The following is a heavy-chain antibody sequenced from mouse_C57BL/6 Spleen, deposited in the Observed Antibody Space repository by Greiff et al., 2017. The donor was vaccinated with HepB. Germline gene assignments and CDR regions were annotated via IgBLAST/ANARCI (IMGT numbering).Heavy chain of an antibody. V-gene: IGHV1-87*01. CDR3: TEESAVNYCDHGGDEGGEYAMDY. CDR1: YTFS. CDR2: DQGLEWIG. Sequence: QVQLQQSGPELARPWASVKISCQAFYTFSRRVPFAIRDTNYWMPWVTLRPDQGLEWIGALYPGNGDTSYNQKFKGKATLTADTASSTAYTQLSSMTTEESAVNYCDHGGDEGGEYAMDYWGQGTSVTVSS. J-gene: IGHJ4*01.